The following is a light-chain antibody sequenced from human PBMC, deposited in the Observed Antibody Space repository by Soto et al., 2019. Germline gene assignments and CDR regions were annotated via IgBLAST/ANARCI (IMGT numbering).Light chain of an antibody. CDR3: QSYDSILWV. Sequence: KFMLTQPHSVSESPGKTVTISCTRSSGSIASNYVQWYQQRPGSSPTTVIYEDNQRPSGVPDRFSGSIDSSSNSASLTISGLKTEDEADYYCQSYDSILWVFGGGTKLTVL. V-gene: IGLV6-57*01. CDR2: EDN. CDR1: SGSIASNY. J-gene: IGLJ3*02.